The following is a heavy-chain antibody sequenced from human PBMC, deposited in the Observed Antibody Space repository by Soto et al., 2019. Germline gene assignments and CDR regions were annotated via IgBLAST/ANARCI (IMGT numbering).Heavy chain of an antibody. D-gene: IGHD3-10*01. CDR2: IIPIFGTA. J-gene: IGHJ4*02. CDR3: ARCGTAFYGSGIHSPGYYFDY. Sequence: SVKVSCKASGGTFSSYAISWVRQAPGQGLEWMGGIIPIFGTANYAQKFQGRVTITADESTSTAYMELSSLRSEDTAVYYCARCGTAFYGSGIHSPGYYFDYWGQG. CDR1: GGTFSSYA. V-gene: IGHV1-69*13.